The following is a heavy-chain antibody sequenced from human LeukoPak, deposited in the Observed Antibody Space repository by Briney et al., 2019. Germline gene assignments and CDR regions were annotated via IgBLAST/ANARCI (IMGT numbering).Heavy chain of an antibody. CDR1: GYSFSTNW. Sequence: LGESLKISCRASGYSFSTNWIGWVRQMPGKGLEWMGVIYPGDSDTRYSPSFQGQVTISADKSISTAYLQWSSLKASDTAMYYCAGPQKGDTAMVPHYWGQGTLVTVSS. V-gene: IGHV5-51*01. CDR3: AGPQKGDTAMVPHY. D-gene: IGHD5-18*01. CDR2: IYPGDSDT. J-gene: IGHJ4*02.